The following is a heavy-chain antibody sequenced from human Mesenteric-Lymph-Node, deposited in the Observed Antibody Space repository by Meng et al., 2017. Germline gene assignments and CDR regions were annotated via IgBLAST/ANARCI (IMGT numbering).Heavy chain of an antibody. CDR3: ARAHYDFYLPDV. CDR2: IYYSEST. Sequence: GSLRLSCTVSGGSVSSGSYYWSWIRQPPGKGLEWIGNIYYSESTYYNLSLKTRVTMSLDTSKNQFSLKLTSVTAADTAVYYCARAHYDFYLPDVWGQGTTVTVSS. CDR1: GGSVSSGSYY. V-gene: IGHV4-39*07. D-gene: IGHD3-3*01. J-gene: IGHJ6*02.